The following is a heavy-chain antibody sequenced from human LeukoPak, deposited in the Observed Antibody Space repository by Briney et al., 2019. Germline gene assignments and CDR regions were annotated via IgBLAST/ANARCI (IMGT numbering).Heavy chain of an antibody. J-gene: IGHJ6*03. CDR3: ARHLGSGSYYNSYYYYYMDV. Sequence: GGSLRLSCAASGFTVSSNDMSWVRQAPGKGLECISVIYSGGSTDYADSVKGRLTISRDNSKNTLYLQMNSLRAEDTAVYYCARHLGSGSYYNSYYYYYMDVWGKGTTVTISS. CDR2: IYSGGST. CDR1: GFTVSSND. V-gene: IGHV3-53*01. D-gene: IGHD3-10*01.